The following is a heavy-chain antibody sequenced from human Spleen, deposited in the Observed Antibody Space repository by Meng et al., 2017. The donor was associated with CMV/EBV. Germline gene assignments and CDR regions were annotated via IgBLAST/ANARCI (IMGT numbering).Heavy chain of an antibody. CDR1: GHSFTGYY. Sequence: ASVKVSCKASGHSFTGYYIHWIRQAPGQGLEWMGWIKPNNGGTDYAQQFQGRVTMTRDTSISTAYMDLSGLRYDDTAIYYCARGLSVVLYAMDVWGQGTAVTVSS. V-gene: IGHV1-2*02. CDR2: IKPNNGGT. CDR3: ARGLSVVLYAMDV. D-gene: IGHD2-2*01. J-gene: IGHJ6*02.